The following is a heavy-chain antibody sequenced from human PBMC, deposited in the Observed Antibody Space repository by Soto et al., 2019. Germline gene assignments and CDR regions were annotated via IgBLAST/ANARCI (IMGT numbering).Heavy chain of an antibody. V-gene: IGHV3-21*01. CDR3: ARDDGYCSGGSCYRNNWFDP. CDR1: GFTFSSYS. J-gene: IGHJ5*02. Sequence: GGSLRLSCAASGFTFSSYSMNWVRQAPGKGLEWVSSISSSSSYIYYADSVKGRFTISRDNAKNSLYLQMNSLRAEDTAVYYCARDDGYCSGGSCYRNNWFDPWGQGTLVTVSS. CDR2: ISSSSSYI. D-gene: IGHD2-15*01.